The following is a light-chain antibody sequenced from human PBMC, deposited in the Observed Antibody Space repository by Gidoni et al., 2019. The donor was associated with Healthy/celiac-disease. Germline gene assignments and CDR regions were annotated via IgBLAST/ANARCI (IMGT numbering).Light chain of an antibody. CDR1: QSISSY. Sequence: DIQLTQSPSSLSASVGVRVTITCRASQSISSYLNWYQQKPGKAPKLLIYAASSLQSGVPSRFSGSGSGTDFTLNISSLQPEDFATYYCQQSYSTLYTFGQGTKLEIK. CDR2: AAS. J-gene: IGKJ2*01. CDR3: QQSYSTLYT. V-gene: IGKV1-39*01.